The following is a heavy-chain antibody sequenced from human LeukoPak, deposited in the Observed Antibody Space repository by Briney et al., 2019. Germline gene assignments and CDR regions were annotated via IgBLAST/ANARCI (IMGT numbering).Heavy chain of an antibody. CDR3: ARAPAGNPGDY. CDR1: GFTFSSYW. D-gene: IGHD4-23*01. V-gene: IGHV3-74*01. CDR2: INSGGSST. Sequence: GGSLRLSCAASGFTFSSYWMHWVRQAPGKGLVWVSRINSGGSSTSYADSVKGRFTISRDNAKNTLYLQMNSLRAEDTAVYYCARAPAGNPGDYRGQGTLVTVSS. J-gene: IGHJ4*02.